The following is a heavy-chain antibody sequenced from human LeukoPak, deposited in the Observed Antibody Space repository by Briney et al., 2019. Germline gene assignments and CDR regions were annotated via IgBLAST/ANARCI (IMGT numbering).Heavy chain of an antibody. CDR3: ARHGVGYPLDY. CDR2: MYYRGST. V-gene: IGHV4-39*01. Sequence: SETLSLTCTVSGGSISSSSYYWGWIRQPPGKGLEWIGSMYYRGSTYYNPSLKSRVTISVDTSKNQFSLKLSSVTAADTAVYYCARHGVGYPLDYWGQGTLVTVSS. J-gene: IGHJ4*02. D-gene: IGHD2-2*03. CDR1: GGSISSSSYY.